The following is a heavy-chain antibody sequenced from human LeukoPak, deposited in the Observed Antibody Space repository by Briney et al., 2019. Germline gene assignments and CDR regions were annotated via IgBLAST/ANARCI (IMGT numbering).Heavy chain of an antibody. CDR1: GASIGSFD. D-gene: IGHD5-18*01. V-gene: IGHV4-4*09. CDR2: IYPRGGV. J-gene: IGHJ6*02. Sequence: PSETLSLTCTVSGASIGSFDRNWVRQAPGKGLEWIASIYPRGGVYYNTYLRSRVSISIDPSRQQISLHLTSVTAADTAVYYCAGVDTAMIGGDYNYGMDVWGQGTTVTVSS. CDR3: AGVDTAMIGGDYNYGMDV.